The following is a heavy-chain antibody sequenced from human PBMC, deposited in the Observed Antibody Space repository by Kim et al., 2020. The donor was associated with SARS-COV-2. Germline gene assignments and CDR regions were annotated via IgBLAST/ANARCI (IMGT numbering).Heavy chain of an antibody. CDR3: ARDTLVRAPYYYYGMDV. D-gene: IGHD3-10*01. V-gene: IGHV4-4*02. J-gene: IGHJ6*02. CDR2: IYHTGSI. Sequence: SETLSLTCAVSGGSISSSNWWRWVRQPPGPGLEWFGEIYHTGSINYNPSLKSRVTLSVDKSKSQFSLRLTSVTAADTAVYYCARDTLVRAPYYYYGMDVWGQGTTVTVSS. CDR1: GGSISSSNW.